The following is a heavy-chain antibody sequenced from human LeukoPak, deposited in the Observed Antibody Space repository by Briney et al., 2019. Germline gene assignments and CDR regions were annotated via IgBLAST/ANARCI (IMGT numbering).Heavy chain of an antibody. V-gene: IGHV3-7*01. D-gene: IGHD4-17*01. CDR3: ASRDAVTGLRHDY. CDR2: IKQDGSEK. Sequence: PGGSLRLSCAASGFRFSDFTMTWVRQAPGKGLEWVANIKQDGSEKYYVDSVKGRFTISRDNAKNSLYLQMNSLRAEDTAVYYCASRDAVTGLRHDYWGQGTLVTVSS. J-gene: IGHJ4*02. CDR1: GFRFSDFT.